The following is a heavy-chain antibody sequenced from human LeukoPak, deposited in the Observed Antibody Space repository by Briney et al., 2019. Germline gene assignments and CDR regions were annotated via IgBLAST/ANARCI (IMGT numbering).Heavy chain of an antibody. D-gene: IGHD2-15*01. CDR2: IIPIFGTA. Sequence: SVKVSCKASGGTFSSYAISWVRQVPGQGLEWMGGIIPIFGTANYAQKFQGRVTTTADESTSTAYMELSGLRSEDTAVYYCASPRGIYCYYYYYMDVWGKGTTVTVSS. V-gene: IGHV1-69*13. CDR1: GGTFSSYA. J-gene: IGHJ6*03. CDR3: ASPRGIYCYYYYYMDV.